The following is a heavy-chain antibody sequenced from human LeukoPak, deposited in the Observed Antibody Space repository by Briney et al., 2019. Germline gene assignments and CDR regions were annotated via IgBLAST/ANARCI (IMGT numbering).Heavy chain of an antibody. D-gene: IGHD6-19*01. CDR1: GFTFSSDS. J-gene: IGHJ3*02. CDR2: ISSSSSYI. CDR3: ARDGQWLAHTASDI. Sequence: GGSLRLSCAASGFTFSSDSMNWVRQAPGKGLEWVSSISSSSSYIYYADSVKGRFTISRDNAKNSLYLQMNSLRAEDTAVYYCARDGQWLAHTASDIWGQGTMVTVSS. V-gene: IGHV3-21*01.